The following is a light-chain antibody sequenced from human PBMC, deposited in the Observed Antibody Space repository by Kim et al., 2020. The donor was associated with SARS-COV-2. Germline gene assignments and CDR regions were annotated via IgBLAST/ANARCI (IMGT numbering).Light chain of an antibody. CDR1: QRASSN. V-gene: IGKV3D-15*01. CDR2: GAY. CDR3: QQYNRWPLT. J-gene: IGKJ4*01. Sequence: VSPGERATRSHRASQRASSNLAWYQQKPGQAPRLLIYGAYTGATGIPARFSGSGSGTDFTLTISSLQSEDGAVYYCQQYNRWPLTFGGGTKVDIK.